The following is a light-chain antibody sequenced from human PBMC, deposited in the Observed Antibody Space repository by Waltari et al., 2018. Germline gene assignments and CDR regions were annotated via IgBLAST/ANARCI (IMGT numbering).Light chain of an antibody. CDR1: QRISSC. CDR3: QHYNMYLET. V-gene: IGKV1-5*03. J-gene: IGKJ1*01. CDR2: RAS. Sequence: DIQMTQSPSTLSASVGDSVTITCRASQRISSCLAWYKKKPGKAPKLLIYRASSLQIGVPSRFSGSGSGTEFILTITSLQPDDFATYYCQHYNMYLETFGQGTKVEIK.